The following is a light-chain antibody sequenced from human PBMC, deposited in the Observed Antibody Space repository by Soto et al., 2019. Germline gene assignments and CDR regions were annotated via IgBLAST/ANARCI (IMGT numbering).Light chain of an antibody. CDR3: QHYGTSPLT. Sequence: EFALTQSPGTLSLSPGERATLSCRASESPSSSYFAWYQQKPGQAPSLLIYGVSSKATGIPDRFSGSGSGSDFTLTISRLEPEDFAVYFCQHYGTSPLTFGQGTKVEIK. J-gene: IGKJ1*01. CDR2: GVS. V-gene: IGKV3-20*01. CDR1: ESPSSSY.